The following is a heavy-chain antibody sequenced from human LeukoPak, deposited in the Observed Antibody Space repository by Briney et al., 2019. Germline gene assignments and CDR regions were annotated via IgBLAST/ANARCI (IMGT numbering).Heavy chain of an antibody. CDR2: IYSGGTT. D-gene: IGHD1-26*01. J-gene: IGHJ4*02. V-gene: IGHV3-53*01. CDR1: GSTVSGNY. Sequence: GGSLRLSCAVSGSTVSGNYMSWVRQAPGRGLEWVSLIYSGGTTYYADSVKGRFTISRDNSKNTLYLQMNSLRAEDTAVYYCAKRSGINYGFFDSWGQGTLVTVSS. CDR3: AKRSGINYGFFDS.